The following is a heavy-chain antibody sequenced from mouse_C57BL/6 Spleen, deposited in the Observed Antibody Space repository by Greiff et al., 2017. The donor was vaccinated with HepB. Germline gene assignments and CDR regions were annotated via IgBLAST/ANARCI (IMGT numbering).Heavy chain of an antibody. V-gene: IGHV2-3*01. CDR3: AKEATTVVAWYFDV. D-gene: IGHD1-1*01. CDR2: IWGDGST. Sequence: VKLVESGPGLVAPSQSLSITCTVSGFSLTSYGVSWVRQPPGKGLEWLGVIWGDGSTNYHSALISRLSISKDNSKSKVFLKLNSLQTDDTATYYCAKEATTVVAWYFDVWGTGTTVTVSS. J-gene: IGHJ1*03. CDR1: GFSLTSYG.